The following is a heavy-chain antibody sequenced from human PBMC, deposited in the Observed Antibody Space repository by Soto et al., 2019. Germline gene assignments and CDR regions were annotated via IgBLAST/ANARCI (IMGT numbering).Heavy chain of an antibody. CDR1: VFTVSSSY. CDR3: ARDSVGPYI. D-gene: IGHD2-2*01. J-gene: IGHJ3*02. V-gene: IGHV3-53*01. CDR2: IYSGGGT. Sequence: PGGSLRLSCAASVFTVSSSYMSWVRQAPGKGREWVSVIYSGGGTYYADSVKGRFTISRDNFKNTLYLQMNRLRAEDTAVYYCARDSVGPYIWGQGTMVTVSS.